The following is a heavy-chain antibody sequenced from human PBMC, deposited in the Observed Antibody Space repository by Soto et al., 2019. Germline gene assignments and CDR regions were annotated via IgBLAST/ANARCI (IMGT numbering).Heavy chain of an antibody. D-gene: IGHD6-6*01. CDR1: GFTFSSYG. CDR3: AKGPSSSPGYYFDY. CDR2: ISYDGSNK. J-gene: IGHJ4*02. Sequence: GGSLRLSCAASGFTFSSYGMHWVRQAPGKGLEWVAVISYDGSNKYYADSVKGRFTISRDNSKNTLYLQMNSLRAEDTAVYYCAKGPSSSPGYYFDYWGQGTLVTVSS. V-gene: IGHV3-30*18.